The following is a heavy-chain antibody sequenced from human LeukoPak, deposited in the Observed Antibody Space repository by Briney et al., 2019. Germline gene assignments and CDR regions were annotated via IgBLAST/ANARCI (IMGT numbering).Heavy chain of an antibody. CDR1: GFTVSSNY. V-gene: IGHV3-53*01. CDR3: AKPNSSSGDYYFDY. CDR2: IYSGGST. D-gene: IGHD6-6*01. J-gene: IGHJ4*02. Sequence: GGSLRLSCAASGFTVSSNYMSWVRQAPGKGLEWVSVIYSGGSTYYADSVKGRFTISRDNSKNTLYLQMNSLRAEDTAVYYCAKPNSSSGDYYFDYWGQGTLVTVSS.